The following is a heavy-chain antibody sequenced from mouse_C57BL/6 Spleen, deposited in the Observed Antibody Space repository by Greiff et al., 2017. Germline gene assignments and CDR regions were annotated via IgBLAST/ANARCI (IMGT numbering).Heavy chain of an antibody. J-gene: IGHJ2*01. D-gene: IGHD2-2*01. Sequence: EVQLQQSGAELVRPGASVKLSCTASGFNIKDDYMHWVKQRPEQGLEWIGWIDPENGDTEYASKFQGKATITADTSSNTAYLQLSSLTSEDTAVYYCMVTTHYFDYWGQGTTLTVSS. CDR3: MVTTHYFDY. V-gene: IGHV14-4*01. CDR2: IDPENGDT. CDR1: GFNIKDDY.